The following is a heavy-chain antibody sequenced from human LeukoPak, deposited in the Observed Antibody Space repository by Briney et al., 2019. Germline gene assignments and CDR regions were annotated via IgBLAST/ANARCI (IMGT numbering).Heavy chain of an antibody. CDR1: GLTGSHNY. D-gene: IGHD4-17*01. CDR3: IVFGDSNH. V-gene: IGHV3-53*01. Sequence: GGSLSLSCAASGLTGSHNYVSWVRQAPGKGLEWVSAIHTSGDTCYADSVKGRFTISRDTSKNTLYLQINSLRVEDTAVYYCIVFGDSNHWGQGTLVTVSS. CDR2: IHTSGDT. J-gene: IGHJ5*02.